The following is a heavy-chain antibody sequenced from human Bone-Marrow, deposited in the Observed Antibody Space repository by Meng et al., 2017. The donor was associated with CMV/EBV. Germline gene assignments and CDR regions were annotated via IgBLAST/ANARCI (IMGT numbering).Heavy chain of an antibody. Sequence: ESLKISCAASGFTFSSYSMNWVRQAPGKGLEWVSSISSSSSYIYYADSVKGRFTISRDNAKNSLYLQMNSLRAEDTALYHCARGATGGYYFDYWGQGTLVTVSS. D-gene: IGHD2-15*01. V-gene: IGHV3-21*04. CDR3: ARGATGGYYFDY. CDR1: GFTFSSYS. J-gene: IGHJ4*02. CDR2: ISSSSSYI.